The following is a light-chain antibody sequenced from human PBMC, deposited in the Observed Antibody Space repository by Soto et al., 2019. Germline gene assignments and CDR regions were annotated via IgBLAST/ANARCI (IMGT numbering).Light chain of an antibody. CDR3: LQRSNWPWT. V-gene: IGKV3-11*01. J-gene: IGKJ1*01. CDR2: DAS. Sequence: EFVLSQSAGTLSLSPGERATLSCRASQSVSSDLAWYQQKPGQAPRLLIFDASNRAAGIPARFSGSGSETDFSLTISSLESEDFAVYYCLQRSNWPWTFGQRTKV. CDR1: QSVSSD.